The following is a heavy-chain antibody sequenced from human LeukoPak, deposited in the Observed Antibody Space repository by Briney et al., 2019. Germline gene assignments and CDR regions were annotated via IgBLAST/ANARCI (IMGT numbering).Heavy chain of an antibody. CDR1: GLTFSNYA. CDR2: ITAGGGT. Sequence: GGSLRLSCAASGLTFSNYAMTWVRQAPGKGLEWVSSITAGGGTSYTDSVKVRFTVYRDNSKNTLYLQMNSLRAGDTALYYCAKDPNGDYVGAFDSWGQGTMVTVSS. D-gene: IGHD4-17*01. J-gene: IGHJ3*01. CDR3: AKDPNGDYVGAFDS. V-gene: IGHV3-23*01.